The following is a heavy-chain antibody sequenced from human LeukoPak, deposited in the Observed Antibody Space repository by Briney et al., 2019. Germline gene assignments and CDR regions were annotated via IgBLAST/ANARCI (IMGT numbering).Heavy chain of an antibody. D-gene: IGHD6-19*01. CDR2: INAGNGNT. CDR1: GYTFTSYA. V-gene: IGHV1-3*01. J-gene: IGHJ4*02. Sequence: GASVKVSCKASGYTFTSYAMHWVRQAPGQRLEWMGWINAGNGNTKYSQKFQGRVTITRDTSASTAYMELSSLRSEDTAVYYCARASPIAVAGTGSFDYWGQGTLVTVSS. CDR3: ARASPIAVAGTGSFDY.